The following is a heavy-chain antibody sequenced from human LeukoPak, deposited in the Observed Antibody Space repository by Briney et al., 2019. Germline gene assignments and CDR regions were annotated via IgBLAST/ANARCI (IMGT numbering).Heavy chain of an antibody. V-gene: IGHV4-34*01. CDR1: GGSFSGYY. CDR3: ARSRYGGFDY. Sequence: PSETLSLTCAVYGGSFSGYYWSWIRQPPGKGLEWIGEINHSGSTNYNPSLKSRVTISVDTSKNQFSLKLSSVTAADTAVYYCARSRYGGFDYWGQGTLVTVSS. D-gene: IGHD4/OR15-4a*01. J-gene: IGHJ4*02. CDR2: INHSGST.